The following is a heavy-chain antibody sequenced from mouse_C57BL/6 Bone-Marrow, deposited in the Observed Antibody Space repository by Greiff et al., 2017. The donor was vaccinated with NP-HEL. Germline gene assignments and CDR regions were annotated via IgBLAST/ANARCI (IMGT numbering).Heavy chain of an antibody. CDR3: ARGGFDY. V-gene: IGHV5-17*01. CDR1: GFTFSDYG. Sequence: EVKLVESGGGLVKPGGSLKLSCAASGFTFSDYGMHWVRQAPEKGLEWVAYISSGSSTIYYADTVKGRFPISRDNAKNTLFLQMTSLRSEDTAMYYCARGGFDYWGQGTTLTVSS. J-gene: IGHJ2*01. CDR2: ISSGSSTI.